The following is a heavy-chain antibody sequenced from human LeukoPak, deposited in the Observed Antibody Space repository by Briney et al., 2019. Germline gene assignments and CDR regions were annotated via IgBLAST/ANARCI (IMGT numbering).Heavy chain of an antibody. CDR1: GGTFGSYV. D-gene: IGHD2-15*01. CDR3: ARDNRRWSSRLTYALEI. J-gene: IGHJ3*02. CDR2: ISPISDTA. V-gene: IGHV1-69*05. Sequence: SVKVSCKASGGTFGSYVISWVRQAPGQGLEWMGGISPISDTANYAQKFQGRVTITTDESTSTVYMELSSLRSEDTAIYYCARDNRRWSSRLTYALEIWGQGTTVTVSS.